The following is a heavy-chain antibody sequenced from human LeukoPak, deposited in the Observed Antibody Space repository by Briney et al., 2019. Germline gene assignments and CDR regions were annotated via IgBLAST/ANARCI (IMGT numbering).Heavy chain of an antibody. CDR3: ARVGDYGSGSYFDDAFDI. D-gene: IGHD3-10*01. CDR2: IYTSGST. CDR1: GVSISSYY. V-gene: IGHV4-4*07. J-gene: IGHJ3*02. Sequence: SETLSLTCTVSGVSISSYYWSWIRQPAGKGLEWIGRIYTSGSTNYNPSLKSRVTMSVDTSKNQFSLKLSSVTAADTAVYYCARVGDYGSGSYFDDAFDIWGQGTMVTVSS.